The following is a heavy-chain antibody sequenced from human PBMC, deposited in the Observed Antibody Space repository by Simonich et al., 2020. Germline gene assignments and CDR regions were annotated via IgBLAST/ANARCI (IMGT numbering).Heavy chain of an antibody. V-gene: IGHV1-2*02. J-gene: IGHJ3*02. Sequence: QVQLVQSGAEVKKPGASVKVSCKASGYTFTGYYMHWVRQAPGQGLGWMGWINPNSGGTNYAQKFQGRVTMTRDTSISTAYRGLSRLRSDDTAVYYCARDPVVPAAIRNAFDIWGQGTMVTVSS. D-gene: IGHD2-2*01. CDR1: GYTFTGYY. CDR2: INPNSGGT. CDR3: ARDPVVPAAIRNAFDI.